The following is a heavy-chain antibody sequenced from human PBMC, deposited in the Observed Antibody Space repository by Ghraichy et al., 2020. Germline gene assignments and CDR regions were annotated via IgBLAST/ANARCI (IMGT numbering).Heavy chain of an antibody. CDR2: IYTSGST. CDR3: ARDRSLQPTSYSSGSAHFYYYYGMDV. Sequence: SETLSLTCTVSGGSISSYYWSWIRQPAGKGLEWIGRIYTSGSTNYNPSLKSRVTMSVDTSKNQFSLKLSSVTAADTAVYYCARDRSLQPTSYSSGSAHFYYYYGMDVWGQGTTVTVSS. CDR1: GGSISSYY. J-gene: IGHJ6*02. V-gene: IGHV4-4*07. D-gene: IGHD6-19*01.